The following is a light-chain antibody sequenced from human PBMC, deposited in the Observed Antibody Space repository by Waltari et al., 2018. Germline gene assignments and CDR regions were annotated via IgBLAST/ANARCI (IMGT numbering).Light chain of an antibody. CDR2: QDS. V-gene: IGLV3-1*01. CDR1: KLGDKY. CDR3: QAWDSKMV. J-gene: IGLJ2*01. Sequence: SYALTQPPSVSVSPGQTASITCSGDKLGDKYACWYQQKPGQSPVLVIYQDSKRPSGIPERFSGSNSGNTATLTISGTQAMDEADYYCQAWDSKMVFGGGTKLTVL.